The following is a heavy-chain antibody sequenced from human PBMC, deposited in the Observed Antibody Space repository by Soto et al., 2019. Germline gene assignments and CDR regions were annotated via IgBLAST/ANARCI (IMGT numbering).Heavy chain of an antibody. V-gene: IGHV1-69*06. Sequence: QVQLVQYGAELSKRGSSLRFSCNDSVVTFSDFAFSWVRQAPGQDLWWMGGIGPRFGSPNYAQQFGGRVPISGETSASTVYIEVSSLRFDYKAVYFCTKDRIQVRFGEYAFNSMDVWGQGTTITVSS. CDR3: TKDRIQVRFGEYAFNSMDV. CDR1: VVTFSDFA. J-gene: IGHJ6*02. D-gene: IGHD5-18*01. CDR2: IGPRFGSP.